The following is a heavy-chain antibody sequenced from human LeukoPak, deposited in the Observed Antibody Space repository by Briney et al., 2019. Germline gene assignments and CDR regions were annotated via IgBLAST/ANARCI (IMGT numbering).Heavy chain of an antibody. D-gene: IGHD2-15*01. J-gene: IGHJ5*01. CDR2: ISYDGSNK. Sequence: PGGSLRLSCAASGFTFSSYAMHWVRQAPGKGLEWVAVISYDGSNKYYADSVKGRFTISRDNSKNTLYLQMNSLRAEDTAVYYCARGALDAATPFDSWGQGTLVTVSS. CDR3: ARGALDAATPFDS. V-gene: IGHV3-30*04. CDR1: GFTFSSYA.